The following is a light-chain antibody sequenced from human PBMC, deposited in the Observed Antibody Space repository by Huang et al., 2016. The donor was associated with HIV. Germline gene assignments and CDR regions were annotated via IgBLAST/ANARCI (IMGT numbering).Light chain of an antibody. Sequence: ELVLTQSPGILSLSPGQRVTLYCSARHSVSNNYLDWYQQKPGRTPRLLSYGASSQATGIPERFSGMGSGIDFTLNISRLEPEDFAVYHCHQYGDSPRNTFGQGTRLEIK. J-gene: IGKJ5*01. CDR3: HQYGDSPRNT. V-gene: IGKV3-20*01. CDR2: GAS. CDR1: HSVSNNY.